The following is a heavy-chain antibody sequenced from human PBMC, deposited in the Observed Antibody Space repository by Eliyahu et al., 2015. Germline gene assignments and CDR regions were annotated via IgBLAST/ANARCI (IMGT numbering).Heavy chain of an antibody. Sequence: EVQLLESGGGFVQPGGSLRLSCTASGFTFXXYAMPWVRQAPGKGLEWVSSISGSGGSSFYGDSVKGRFTISRDNSKNTLYLQMSSLRVEDTALYYCAKGALSGGLYVTQDYWGQGSLVTVSS. J-gene: IGHJ4*02. D-gene: IGHD6-19*01. V-gene: IGHV3-23*01. CDR2: ISGSGGSS. CDR3: AKGALSGGLYVTQDY. CDR1: GFTFXXYA.